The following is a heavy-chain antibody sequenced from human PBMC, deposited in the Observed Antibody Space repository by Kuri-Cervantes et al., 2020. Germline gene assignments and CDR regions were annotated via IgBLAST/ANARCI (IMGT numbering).Heavy chain of an antibody. CDR2: INYSGST. CDR3: ARAGYLLTGGNWFDP. D-gene: IGHD3-9*01. J-gene: IGHJ5*02. CDR1: GGSFSGYY. V-gene: IGHV4-34*01. Sequence: SETLSLTCAVYGGSFSGYYWSWIRQPPGKGLEWIGEINYSGSTNYNPSLKSRVTISVDTSKNQFSLKLSSVTAADTAVYYCARAGYLLTGGNWFDPWGQGTLVTVSS.